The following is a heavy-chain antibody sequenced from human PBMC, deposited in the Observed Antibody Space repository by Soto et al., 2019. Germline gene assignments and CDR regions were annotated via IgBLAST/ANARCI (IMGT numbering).Heavy chain of an antibody. CDR3: ARSRNSAVADSFDF. J-gene: IGHJ4*02. D-gene: IGHD3-10*01. CDR2: ISRDGSNK. Sequence: LRLSCAAAVFTFSSYAIHCVRQAPGKGLEWVAVISRDGSNKYYVDSVKGRFTISRDNSKNTLYLQMNSLRDEDTAVYYCARSRNSAVADSFDFWGQGTLVTVSS. V-gene: IGHV3-30*04. CDR1: VFTFSSYA.